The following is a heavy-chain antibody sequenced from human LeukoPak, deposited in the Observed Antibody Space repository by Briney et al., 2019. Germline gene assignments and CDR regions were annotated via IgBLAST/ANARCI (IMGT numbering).Heavy chain of an antibody. V-gene: IGHV4-34*01. J-gene: IGHJ3*02. CDR2: IYYSGST. CDR3: ARRPKRWLQFYAFDI. CDR1: GGSFSGYY. Sequence: DPSETLSLTCAVYGGSFSGYYWGWIRQPPGKGLEWIGSIYYSGSTYYNPSLKSRVTISVDTSKNQFSLKLSSVTAADTAVYYCARRPKRWLQFYAFDIWGQGTMVTVSS. D-gene: IGHD5-24*01.